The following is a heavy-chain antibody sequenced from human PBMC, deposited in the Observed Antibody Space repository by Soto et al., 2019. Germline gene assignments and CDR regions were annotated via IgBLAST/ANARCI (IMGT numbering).Heavy chain of an antibody. V-gene: IGHV4-61*01. D-gene: IGHD6-19*01. CDR2: IYYSGNT. Sequence: QVQLQESGPGLVKPSETLSLTCTVSGGSAPSGNYYWSWIRQPPGKGLEWIGYIYYSGNTNYNPSLKSRVTISVDTSKNQLSLKLRSVTAADTAVYYCARDQGIAVAVFDLWGQGTLVTVSS. CDR1: GGSAPSGNYY. J-gene: IGHJ4*02. CDR3: ARDQGIAVAVFDL.